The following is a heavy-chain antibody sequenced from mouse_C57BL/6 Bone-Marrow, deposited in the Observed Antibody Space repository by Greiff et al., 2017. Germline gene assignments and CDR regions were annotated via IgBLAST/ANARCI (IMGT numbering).Heavy chain of an antibody. CDR1: GFTFSSFA. CDR2: ISDGGSYT. Sequence: EVQGVESGGGLVKPGGSLKLSCAASGFTFSSFAMSWVRQTPEKRLEWVATISDGGSYTYYPDNVKGRFTISRDIAKNNLYLQMSHLKSEDTAMYYCARGPITSPYWGQGTTLTVSS. D-gene: IGHD1-1*01. CDR3: ARGPITSPY. V-gene: IGHV5-4*01. J-gene: IGHJ2*01.